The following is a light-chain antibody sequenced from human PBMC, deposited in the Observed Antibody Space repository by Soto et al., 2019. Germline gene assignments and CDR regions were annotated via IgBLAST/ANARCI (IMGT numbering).Light chain of an antibody. CDR3: QSYDSSLSGGV. CDR2: GNI. V-gene: IGLV1-40*01. CDR1: SSNIGAGYD. J-gene: IGLJ3*02. Sequence: QSVLTQPPSVSGAPGQRVTISCTGRSSNIGAGYDVHWYQQLPGTAPKLLIYGNINRPSGVPDRFSGSKSGTSASLAITGLQAEDEADYYCQSYDSSLSGGVFGGGTKLTVL.